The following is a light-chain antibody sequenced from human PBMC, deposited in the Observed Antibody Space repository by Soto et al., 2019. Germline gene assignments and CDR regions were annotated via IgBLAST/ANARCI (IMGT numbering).Light chain of an antibody. CDR3: SSYTRSSTANYA. CDR1: SSDVCGYNY. Sequence: QSALTQPASVSGSPGQSLSISCTGTSSDVCGYNYVSWYQQHPGKAPKLMIYDVSNRPSGVSNRFSRSKSGNTASLTISGLQAEDEADYYCSSYTRSSTANYAFGTGTKVTVL. V-gene: IGLV2-14*01. CDR2: DVS. J-gene: IGLJ1*01.